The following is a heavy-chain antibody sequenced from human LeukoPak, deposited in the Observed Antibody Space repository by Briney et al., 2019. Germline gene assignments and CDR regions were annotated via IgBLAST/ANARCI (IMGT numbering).Heavy chain of an antibody. CDR2: IYYSGSA. Sequence: SETLSLTCTVSGGSISSSSYYWGWIRQPPGKGLEWIGSIYYSGSAYYNPSLKSRVTISVDTSKNQFSLKLSSVTAADTAVYYCARIKWELLGAYFDYWGQGTLVTASS. CDR3: ARIKWELLGAYFDY. D-gene: IGHD1-26*01. V-gene: IGHV4-39*07. J-gene: IGHJ4*02. CDR1: GGSISSSSYY.